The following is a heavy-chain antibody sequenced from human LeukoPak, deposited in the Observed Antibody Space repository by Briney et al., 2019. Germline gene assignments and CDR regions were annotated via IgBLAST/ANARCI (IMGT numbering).Heavy chain of an antibody. D-gene: IGHD4-17*01. J-gene: IGHJ6*03. CDR1: GFTFSNAW. CDR2: IKSKTDGGTT. V-gene: IGHV3-15*01. Sequence: GGSLRLSCAASGFTFSNAWMSWVRQAPGKGLEWVGRIKSKTDGGTTDYAAPVKGRFTISRDDSKNTLYLQMNSLKTEDTAVYYCTTAGPYGDYEVDYYYYMDVWGKGTTVTISS. CDR3: TTAGPYGDYEVDYYYYMDV.